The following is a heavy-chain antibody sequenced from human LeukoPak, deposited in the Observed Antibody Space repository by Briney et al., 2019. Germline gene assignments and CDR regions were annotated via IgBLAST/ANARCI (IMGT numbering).Heavy chain of an antibody. D-gene: IGHD1-1*01. CDR2: INHSGST. CDR3: ARDSMRIQTGTTP. CDR1: GGSFSGYD. Sequence: SETLSLTCAVYGGSFSGYDWSWIRQPPGKGLEWIGEINHSGSTNYNPSLKSRVTISVDTSKNQFSLTLNSVTAADTAVYYCARDSMRIQTGTTPWGQGTLVTVSS. V-gene: IGHV4-34*01. J-gene: IGHJ5*02.